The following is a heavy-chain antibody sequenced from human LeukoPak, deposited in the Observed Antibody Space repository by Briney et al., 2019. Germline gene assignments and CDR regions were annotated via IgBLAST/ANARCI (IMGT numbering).Heavy chain of an antibody. V-gene: IGHV4-4*07. Sequence: SETLSLTCTVSGGSTTGYYWSWIRQPAGKGLEWIGSIYYSGSTYYNPSLKSRVTISVDTSKNQFSLKLSSVTAADTAVYYCARLKYQRGIDYWGQGTLVTVSS. CDR2: IYYSGST. D-gene: IGHD3-16*01. J-gene: IGHJ4*02. CDR3: ARLKYQRGIDY. CDR1: GGSTTGYY.